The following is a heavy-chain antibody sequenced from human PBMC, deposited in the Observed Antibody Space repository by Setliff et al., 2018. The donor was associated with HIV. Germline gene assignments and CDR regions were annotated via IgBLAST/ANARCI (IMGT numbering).Heavy chain of an antibody. CDR1: GDSFSSYY. V-gene: IGHV4-4*07. CDR3: ARDLVVVPAAGHMDSYYMDV. CDR2: IYSSGIT. J-gene: IGHJ6*03. Sequence: SETLSLTCTVSGDSFSSYYWSWIWQPAGKGLEWIGHIYSSGITNYNPSLKSRVTMSVDTPKKQFSLKLSSVTAADTAVYYCARDLVVVPAAGHMDSYYMDVWGKGTTVTVS. D-gene: IGHD2-2*01.